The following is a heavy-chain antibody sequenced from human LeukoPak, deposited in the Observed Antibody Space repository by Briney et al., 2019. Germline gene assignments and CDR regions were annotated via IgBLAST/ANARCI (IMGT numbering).Heavy chain of an antibody. J-gene: IGHJ4*02. V-gene: IGHV3-74*01. Sequence: PGGSLRLSCAASGIIFSNYWMHWVRQAPGKGLVWDSHIIQDGSSTFYADSVRGRFTISRDNAKNTLYLQMNSLRAEDTAVYYCATDDYRGLGYWGQGTLVTVSS. CDR2: IIQDGSST. D-gene: IGHD4-11*01. CDR3: ATDDYRGLGY. CDR1: GIIFSNYW.